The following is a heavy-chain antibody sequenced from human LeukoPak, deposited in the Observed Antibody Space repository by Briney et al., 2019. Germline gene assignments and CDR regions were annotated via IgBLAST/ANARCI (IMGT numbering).Heavy chain of an antibody. J-gene: IGHJ5*02. V-gene: IGHV3-23*01. CDR3: AILKGYCSGGSCYSSEATWFDP. CDR2: ISGSGGST. D-gene: IGHD2-15*01. Sequence: PGGSLRLSCATSGFTFSSYAMSWVRQAPGKGLEWVSAISGSGGSTYYADSVKGRFTISRDNSKNTLYLQMNRLRAEDTAVYYCAILKGYCSGGSCYSSEATWFDPWGQGTLVTVSS. CDR1: GFTFSSYA.